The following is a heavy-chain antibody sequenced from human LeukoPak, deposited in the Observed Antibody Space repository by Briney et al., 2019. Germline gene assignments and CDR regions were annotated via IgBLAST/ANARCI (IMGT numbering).Heavy chain of an antibody. V-gene: IGHV1-8*01. CDR3: ARGKSRQQLVHYY. CDR1: GYTFPSYD. Sequence: ASVKVSCKASGYTFPSYDINWVRQATGHGLEWMGWMNPTSGNTGYAQKFQGRVTMTRNTSISTAYMELSSLRSEDTAVYYCARGKSRQQLVHYYWGQGTLVTVSS. J-gene: IGHJ4*02. D-gene: IGHD6-13*01. CDR2: MNPTSGNT.